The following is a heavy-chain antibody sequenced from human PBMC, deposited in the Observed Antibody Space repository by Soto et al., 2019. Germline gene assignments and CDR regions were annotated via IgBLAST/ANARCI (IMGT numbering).Heavy chain of an antibody. J-gene: IGHJ4*02. CDR2: IYPGDSDT. CDR3: ARPCGSGSYFHPVSY. V-gene: IGHV5-51*01. CDR1: GYSFTSYC. D-gene: IGHD3-10*01. Sequence: PGESLKISCKGSGYSFTSYCIGWVLQMPWKGLEWMGIIYPGDSDTRYSPSFQGQVTISADKSISTAYLQWSSLKASDTAMYYCARPCGSGSYFHPVSYWGQGTLVTVSS.